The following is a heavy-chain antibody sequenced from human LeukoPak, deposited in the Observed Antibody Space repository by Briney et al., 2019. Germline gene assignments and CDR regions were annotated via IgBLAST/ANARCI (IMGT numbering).Heavy chain of an antibody. CDR3: ARELVVVATLFDY. J-gene: IGHJ4*02. CDR1: GFTFSSYE. Sequence: PGGSLRLSCAASGFTFSSYEMNWVRQAPGKGLEWVSYISSSSSTIYYADSVKGRFTIYRDNAKNSLYLQMNSLRAEDTAVYYCARELVVVATLFDYWGQGTLVTVSS. V-gene: IGHV3-48*03. D-gene: IGHD2-15*01. CDR2: ISSSSSTI.